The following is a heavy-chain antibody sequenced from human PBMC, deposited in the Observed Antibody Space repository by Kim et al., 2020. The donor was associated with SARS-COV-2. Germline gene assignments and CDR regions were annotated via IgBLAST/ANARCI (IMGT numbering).Heavy chain of an antibody. CDR2: INGGNGNT. CDR3: AREGSGSYNWLDP. J-gene: IGHJ5*02. CDR1: GYTFDRFS. D-gene: IGHD3-10*01. V-gene: IGHV1-3*01. Sequence: ASVKVSCKASGYTFDRFSLYWVRQAPVQRFEWMGWINGGNGNTRYSQNFLGRVTITRDTSASTSYMELTSLTSKYTAVYYCAREGSGSYNWLDPWGQGSL.